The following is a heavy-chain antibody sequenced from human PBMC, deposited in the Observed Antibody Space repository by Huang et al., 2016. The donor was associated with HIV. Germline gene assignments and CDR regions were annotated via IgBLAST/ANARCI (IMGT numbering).Heavy chain of an antibody. CDR3: ARAARGDGYHGAFDV. J-gene: IGHJ3*01. V-gene: IGHV1-3*01. CDR1: GCICTTYS. D-gene: IGHD2-2*03. Sequence: QVQLVQSGAEFKKPGASLKLSCAASGCICTTYSIHWFRRVPGQSLQWLGGINPGKGRMPFVQSFNGRVILSRDLAAATVDMQLSGLTADDTATYFCARAARGDGYHGAFDVWGQGTMVTV. CDR2: INPGKGRM.